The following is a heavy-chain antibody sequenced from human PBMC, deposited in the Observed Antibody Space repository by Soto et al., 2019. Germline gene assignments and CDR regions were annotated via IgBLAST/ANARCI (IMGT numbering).Heavy chain of an antibody. CDR2: ISGSGGST. V-gene: IGHV3-23*01. Sequence: GGSLRLSCAASGFTFSSYAMSWVRQAPGKGLEWVSAISGSGGSTYYADSVKGRFTISRDNSKNTLYLQMNSLRAEDTAVYYCAKDRARGPKDIVVVVAATYFAYWGQGTLVTVSS. J-gene: IGHJ4*02. CDR3: AKDRARGPKDIVVVVAATYFAY. D-gene: IGHD2-15*01. CDR1: GFTFSSYA.